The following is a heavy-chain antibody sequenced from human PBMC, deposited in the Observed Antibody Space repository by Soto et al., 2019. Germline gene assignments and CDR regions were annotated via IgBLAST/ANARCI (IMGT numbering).Heavy chain of an antibody. CDR3: AKAPHYYYYYGMDV. CDR1: GFTFDDYT. CDR2: ISWDGGST. V-gene: IGHV3-43*01. J-gene: IGHJ6*02. Sequence: EVQLVESGGVVVQPGGSLRLSCAASGFTFDDYTMHWVRQAPGKGLEWVSLISWDGGSTYYADSVKGRFTISRDNSKTSLYLQMNSLRTEDTALYYCAKAPHYYYYYGMDVWGQGTTVTVSS.